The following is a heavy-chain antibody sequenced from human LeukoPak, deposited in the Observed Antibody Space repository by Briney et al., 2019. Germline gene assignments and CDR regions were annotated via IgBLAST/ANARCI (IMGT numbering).Heavy chain of an antibody. D-gene: IGHD1-26*01. CDR3: ARGGSPPEALGDTFDV. CDR2: ISSTSAHI. Sequence: GSLRLSCAASGFSFNTYSMNWVRQAPGKGLEWVSSISSTSAHIFYADSVKGRFSISRDNAKNSLYLQMNSLRAEDTAVYYCARGGSPPEALGDTFDVWGQGTLVTVSS. J-gene: IGHJ3*01. V-gene: IGHV3-21*01. CDR1: GFSFNTYS.